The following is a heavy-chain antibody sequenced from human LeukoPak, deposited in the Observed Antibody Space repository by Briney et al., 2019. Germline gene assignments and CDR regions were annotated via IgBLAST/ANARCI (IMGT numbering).Heavy chain of an antibody. CDR3: TRGFPRSLYLAIDS. CDR2: TYSNGRT. CDR1: GFTVSSNY. V-gene: IGHV3-53*05. Sequence: GGSLRLSCAASGFTVSSNYMSWVRQAPGKGLEWVSVTYSNGRTYYADSVKGRFTISRDNSKNSLYLQMNSLRTEDTAVYYCTRGFPRSLYLAIDSWGQGTLVTVSS. J-gene: IGHJ4*02. D-gene: IGHD2-8*01.